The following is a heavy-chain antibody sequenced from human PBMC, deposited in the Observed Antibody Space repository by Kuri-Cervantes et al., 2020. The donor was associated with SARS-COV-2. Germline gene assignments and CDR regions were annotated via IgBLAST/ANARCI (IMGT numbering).Heavy chain of an antibody. CDR2: IYYSGST. Sequence: SGTLTLTCTVSGGSISSYYWSWIRQPPGKGLEWIGYIYYSGSTNYNPSLKSRVTISVDTSKNQFSLKLSSVTAADTAVYYCARGRVLYYYMDVWGKGTTVTVSS. CDR1: GGSISSYY. V-gene: IGHV4-59*01. CDR3: ARGRVLYYYMDV. J-gene: IGHJ6*03. D-gene: IGHD2-8*01.